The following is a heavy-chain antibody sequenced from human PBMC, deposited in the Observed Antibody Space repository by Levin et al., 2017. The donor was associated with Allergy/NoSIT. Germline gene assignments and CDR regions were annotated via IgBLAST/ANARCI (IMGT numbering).Heavy chain of an antibody. Sequence: PGGSLRLSCKASGYTFTGHYMHWVRQAPGQGLEWMGWINPNSGGTNYAQKFQGRVTMTRDTSISTAYMELNRLRSDDTAVYYCARDKVPMVIINSYYFDYWGQGTLVTVSS. CDR1: GYTFTGHY. CDR3: ARDKVPMVIINSYYFDY. V-gene: IGHV1-2*02. D-gene: IGHD4/OR15-4a*01. J-gene: IGHJ4*02. CDR2: INPNSGGT.